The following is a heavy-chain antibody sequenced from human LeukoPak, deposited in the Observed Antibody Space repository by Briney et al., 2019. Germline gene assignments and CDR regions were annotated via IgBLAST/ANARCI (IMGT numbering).Heavy chain of an antibody. V-gene: IGHV3-48*04. J-gene: IGHJ4*02. CDR3: ARDHNYAFDN. CDR2: IGISSGNT. D-gene: IGHD1-1*01. CDR1: GFPFNDYS. Sequence: GGSLRLSCAASGFPFNDYSMNWVRQAPGKGLEWISYIGISSGNTKYADSVKGRFTISGDNAKNSLYLQINNLRVEDTAVYYCARDHNYAFDNWGQGTLVTVSS.